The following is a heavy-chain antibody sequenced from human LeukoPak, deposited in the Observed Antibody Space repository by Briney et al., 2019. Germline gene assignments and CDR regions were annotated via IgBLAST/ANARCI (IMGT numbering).Heavy chain of an antibody. Sequence: SETLSLTCTVSGGSISRGDYYCSWIRQPPGKGLEWIGYIYYRGKHYYNPSLKSRLTISVDTSKNQFSLKLTSVTAADTAVYYCARDMTGAHWFDPWGQGTPVTVSS. CDR3: ARDMTGAHWFDP. J-gene: IGHJ5*02. CDR2: IYYRGKH. V-gene: IGHV4-30-4*01. CDR1: GGSISRGDYY. D-gene: IGHD1-14*01.